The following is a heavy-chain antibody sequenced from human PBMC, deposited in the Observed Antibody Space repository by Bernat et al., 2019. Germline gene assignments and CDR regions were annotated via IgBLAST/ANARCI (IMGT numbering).Heavy chain of an antibody. Sequence: EVQLVESGGGLVKPGGSLRLSCAASGFTFSSYSMNWVRQAPGKWLEWVSSISSSSSYIYYADSVKGRFTISRDNAKNSLYLQMNSLRAEDTAVYYCARDGLGLDYYYYGMDVWGQGTTVTVSS. CDR1: GFTFSSYS. CDR3: ARDGLGLDYYYYGMDV. D-gene: IGHD3-16*01. J-gene: IGHJ6*02. CDR2: ISSSSSYI. V-gene: IGHV3-21*01.